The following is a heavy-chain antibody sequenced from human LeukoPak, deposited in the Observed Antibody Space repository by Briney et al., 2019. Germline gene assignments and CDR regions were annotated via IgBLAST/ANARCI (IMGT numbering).Heavy chain of an antibody. CDR1: GFTFSDYY. Sequence: GGSLRLSCAASGFTFSDYYMSWLRQAPGKGLEWVSSISSSSSSYIYYIDSVKGRFTISRDNAKNSLYLQMNSLRAEDTAVYYCARELGDAFDIWGQGTMVTVSS. V-gene: IGHV3-11*06. CDR2: ISSSSSSYI. J-gene: IGHJ3*02. CDR3: ARELGDAFDI. D-gene: IGHD3-10*01.